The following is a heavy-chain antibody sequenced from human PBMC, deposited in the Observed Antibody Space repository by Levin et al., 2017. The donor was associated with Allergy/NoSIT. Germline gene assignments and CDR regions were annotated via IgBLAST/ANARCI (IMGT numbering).Heavy chain of an antibody. Sequence: SQTLSLPCTVSGGSISSYYWSWIRQSPGKRPEWIGNINYTGYTNSSPSLKSRVTISLDTSKNQSSLRLPSVTAADTAVYSCARSAHVTVIPAAIFAFDPWGQGILVTVSS. CDR1: GGSISSYY. CDR2: INYTGYT. J-gene: IGHJ5*02. D-gene: IGHD2-2*01. V-gene: IGHV4-59*08. CDR3: ARSAHVTVIPAAIFAFDP.